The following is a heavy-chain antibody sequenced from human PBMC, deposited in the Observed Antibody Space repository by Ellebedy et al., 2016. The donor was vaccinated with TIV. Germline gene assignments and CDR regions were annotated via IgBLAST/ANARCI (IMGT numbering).Heavy chain of an antibody. CDR1: GFTVSSNY. CDR3: AKDRRAVAGTRQVAEYFQH. V-gene: IGHV3-66*01. Sequence: GESLKISCAASGFTVSSNYMSWVRQAPGKGLEWVSVIYSGGSTYYADSVKGRFTITRDNSKNTLYLQVNSLRAEDTAVYYCAKDRRAVAGTRQVAEYFQHWGQGTLVTVSS. D-gene: IGHD6-19*01. J-gene: IGHJ1*01. CDR2: IYSGGST.